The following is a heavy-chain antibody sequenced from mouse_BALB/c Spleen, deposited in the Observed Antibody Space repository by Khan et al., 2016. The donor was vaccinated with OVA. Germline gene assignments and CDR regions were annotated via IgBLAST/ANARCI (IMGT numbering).Heavy chain of an antibody. CDR1: GFTFSTYG. V-gene: IGHV5-6*01. Sequence: EVELVESGGDLVKTGGSLKLSCAASGFTFSTYGMSWVRQTPDKRLEWVATINSGGHYTYYIDSVKGRFTISRDNAKNFLYLQMTSLRSEDTAMYYCARLAYYYNSEALAYWGQGTLVTVSA. CDR2: INSGGHYT. D-gene: IGHD1-1*02. CDR3: ARLAYYYNSEALAY. J-gene: IGHJ3*01.